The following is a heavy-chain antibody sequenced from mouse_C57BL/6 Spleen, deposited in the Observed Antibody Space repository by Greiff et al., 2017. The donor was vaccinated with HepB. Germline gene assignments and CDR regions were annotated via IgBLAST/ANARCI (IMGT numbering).Heavy chain of an antibody. J-gene: IGHJ4*01. CDR3: TRRTNGAPNYYAMDY. CDR1: GYTFTDYE. V-gene: IGHV1-15*01. Sequence: LVESGAELVRPGASVTLSCKASGYTFTDYEMHWVKQTPVHGLEWIGAIDPETGGTAYNQKFKGKAILTADKSSSTAYMELRSLTSEDSAVYYCTRRTNGAPNYYAMDYWGQGTSVTVSS. D-gene: IGHD1-3*01. CDR2: IDPETGGT.